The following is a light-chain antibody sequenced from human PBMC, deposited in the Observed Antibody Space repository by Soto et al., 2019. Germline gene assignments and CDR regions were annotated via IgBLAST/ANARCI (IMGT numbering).Light chain of an antibody. V-gene: IGKV1-5*03. J-gene: IGKJ1*01. CDR1: QTISTW. Sequence: EIPRHPSASTVSASVGARATITCRASQTISTWLAWYQQQPGKAPKLLIHRASSLGTGVPSRFSGSGSGTEFTLTIRSLKPEEFATYYCQQHHSLWTCGPGTTLAIK. CDR3: QQHHSLWT. CDR2: RAS.